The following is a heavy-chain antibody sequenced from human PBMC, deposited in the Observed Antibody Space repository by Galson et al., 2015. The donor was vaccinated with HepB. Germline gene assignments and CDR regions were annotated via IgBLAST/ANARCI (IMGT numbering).Heavy chain of an antibody. CDR1: GFTFSSYW. V-gene: IGHV3-74*01. CDR2: INSDGSST. CDR3: ARDSYFWSGYYSNWFDP. J-gene: IGHJ5*02. D-gene: IGHD3-3*01. Sequence: SLRLSCAASGFTFSSYWMHWVRQAPGKGLVWVSRINSDGSSTSYADSVKGRFTISRDNAKNTLYLQMNSLRAEDTAVYYCARDSYFWSGYYSNWFDPWGQGTLVTVSS.